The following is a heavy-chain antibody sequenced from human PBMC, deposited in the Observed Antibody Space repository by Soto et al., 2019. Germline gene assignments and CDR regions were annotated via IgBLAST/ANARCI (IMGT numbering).Heavy chain of an antibody. V-gene: IGHV3-53*01. J-gene: IGHJ3*02. CDR3: ARDGFGRYDGSGSEAFDI. CDR1: GFAVSDKY. D-gene: IGHD3-10*01. Sequence: EVQLVESGGDLVQPGGSLRLSCAASGFAVSDKYMNWVRQAPGKGLEWVSVIYTSGTTYYADSVKGRFTISRDNFKNTLYLQMNSLRAEGTAMYYCARDGFGRYDGSGSEAFDIWGQGTMVTVSS. CDR2: IYTSGTT.